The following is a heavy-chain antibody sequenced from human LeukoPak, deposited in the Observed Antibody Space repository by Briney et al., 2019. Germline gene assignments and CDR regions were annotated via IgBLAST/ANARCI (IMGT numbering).Heavy chain of an antibody. CDR1: GFRFSNYA. V-gene: IGHV3-23*01. CDR2: ISGGGSST. Sequence: PGGSLRLSCTASGFRFSNYAMNWVRQAPGKGLEWVSVISGGGSSTNYADSVKGRFTISRENSKNTLYLQMNSLRAEDTAVYYCAHPDSYYFDSGMVSWGQGALVTVSS. D-gene: IGHD3-22*01. J-gene: IGHJ5*02. CDR3: AHPDSYYFDSGMVS.